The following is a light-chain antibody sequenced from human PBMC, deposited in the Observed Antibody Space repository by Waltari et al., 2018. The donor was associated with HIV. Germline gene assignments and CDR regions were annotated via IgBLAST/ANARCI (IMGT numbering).Light chain of an antibody. J-gene: IGLJ2*01. CDR3: SSFTTSNSLL. CDR2: EVS. CDR1: SSDVGAYNY. Sequence: QSALTQPASVSGSPGQSITVSCTGTSSDVGAYNYVSWYQQTPGTAPILVIYEVSNRPSGISYRFSGSKSGNTASLTISGLQTEDEGDYYCSSFTTSNSLLFGGGTKVTVL. V-gene: IGLV2-14*01.